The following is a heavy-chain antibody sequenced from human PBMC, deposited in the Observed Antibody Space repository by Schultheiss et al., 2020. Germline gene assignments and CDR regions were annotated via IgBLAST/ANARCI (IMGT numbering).Heavy chain of an antibody. CDR2: VIPILDIT. V-gene: IGHV1-69*02. D-gene: IGHD5-24*01. CDR3: ACAYNLNNASFAYEY. J-gene: IGHJ4*03. Sequence: SVKVSCKASGGTFSRHNINWVRQVPGQGLEWMGRVIPILDITNYAQKFQGRVTITADNSTSTAYMDLSNLSSEDTAFYYCACAYNLNNASFAYEYWGQGTMVTVAS. CDR1: GGTFSRHN.